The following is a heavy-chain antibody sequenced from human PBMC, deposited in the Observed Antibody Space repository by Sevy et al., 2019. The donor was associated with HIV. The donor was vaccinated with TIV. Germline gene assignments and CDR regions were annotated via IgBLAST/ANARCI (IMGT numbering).Heavy chain of an antibody. CDR2: IIPIFGTA. CDR3: ARGGVRGVRARYYYFDY. CDR1: GGTFSSYA. Sequence: ASVKVSCKASGGTFSSYAISWVRQAPGQGLEWMGGIIPIFGTATYAQKFQGRVTITADESTSTAYMELSSLRSEDTAVYYCARGGVRGVRARYYYFDYWGQGTLVTVSS. J-gene: IGHJ4*02. V-gene: IGHV1-69*13. D-gene: IGHD3-10*01.